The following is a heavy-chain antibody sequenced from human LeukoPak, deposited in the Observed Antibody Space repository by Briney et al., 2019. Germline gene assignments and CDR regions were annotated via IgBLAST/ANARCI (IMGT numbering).Heavy chain of an antibody. V-gene: IGHV4-34*01. CDR3: ATRSIAVAGTLNWFDP. CDR2: INHSGST. Sequence: SETLSLTCAVYGGSFSGYYWSWIRQPPGKGLEWIEEINHSGSTNYNPSLKSRVTISVDTSKNQFSLKLSSVTAADTAVYYCATRSIAVAGTLNWFDPWGQGTLVTVSS. J-gene: IGHJ5*02. D-gene: IGHD6-19*01. CDR1: GGSFSGYY.